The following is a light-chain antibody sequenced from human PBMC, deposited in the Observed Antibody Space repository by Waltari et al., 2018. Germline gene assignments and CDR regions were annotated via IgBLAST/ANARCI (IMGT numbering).Light chain of an antibody. V-gene: IGLV2-23*02. CDR2: DVS. CDR3: CSYAGSSTHVL. Sequence: QSALTQPASVSGSPGQSITLSCTGTSSDVGGYNYVSWYQQYPDKAPNLMIYDVSKRPSGVSNRFSGSKSGNTASLTISGLQAEDEADYYCCSYAGSSTHVLFGGGTKLTVL. J-gene: IGLJ2*01. CDR1: SSDVGGYNY.